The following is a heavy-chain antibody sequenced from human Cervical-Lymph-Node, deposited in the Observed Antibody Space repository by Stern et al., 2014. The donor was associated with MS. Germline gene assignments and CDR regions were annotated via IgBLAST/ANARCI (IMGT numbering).Heavy chain of an antibody. J-gene: IGHJ5*02. CDR2: INGDGTIT. CDR3: AREREQLVRGWFDP. Sequence: EVQLVESGGGLVQPGGSLRLSCAASGFTFSSYWMHWVRQVPGKGLVWVSRINGDGTITNSADSVKGRFTISRDNAKNTLYLQMNSLRAEDTAVYYCAREREQLVRGWFDPWGQGTLVTVSS. D-gene: IGHD6-6*01. V-gene: IGHV3-74*01. CDR1: GFTFSSYW.